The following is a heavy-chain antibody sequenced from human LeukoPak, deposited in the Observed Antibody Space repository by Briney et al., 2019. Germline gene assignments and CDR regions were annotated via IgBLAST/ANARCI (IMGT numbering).Heavy chain of an antibody. Sequence: GASVKVSCKASGYTFTSYYMHWVRQAPGQGLEWMGIINPSGGSTTYAQKFQGRVTMTRDTSTSTVYMELSSLRSEDTAVYYCARDWGYYGSSGYSDQWGQGTLVTVSS. CDR1: GYTFTSYY. CDR3: ARDWGYYGSSGYSDQ. D-gene: IGHD3-22*01. J-gene: IGHJ4*02. V-gene: IGHV1-46*01. CDR2: INPSGGST.